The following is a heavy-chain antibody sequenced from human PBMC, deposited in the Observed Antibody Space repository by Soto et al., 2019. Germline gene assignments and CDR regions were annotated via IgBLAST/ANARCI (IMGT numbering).Heavy chain of an antibody. V-gene: IGHV2-5*02. Sequence: QITLKESGPTLVQPTQTLTLTCSFSGFSLITTGAGVGWIRQPPGKAPEWLALIYWDGEKLYSPALKSRLTITKDSSKNQVVLTMTNMDPVDTATYYCARRQSIMIRGANAFDIWGQGTFLSVSS. CDR2: IYWDGEK. CDR3: ARRQSIMIRGANAFDI. J-gene: IGHJ3*02. CDR1: GFSLITTGAG. D-gene: IGHD3-10*01.